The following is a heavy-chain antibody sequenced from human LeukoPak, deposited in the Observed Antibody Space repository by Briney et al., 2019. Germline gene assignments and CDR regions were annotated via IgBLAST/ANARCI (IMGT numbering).Heavy chain of an antibody. V-gene: IGHV3-11*01. Sequence: PGGSLRLSCAASGFTFSDYYMSWIRQAPGKGLEWVSYISSSGSTIYYADSVKGRFTISRDNAKNSLYLQINSLRAEDTAVYYCARVRGYDYVWGSYPYFDYWGQGTLVTVSS. D-gene: IGHD3-16*02. CDR3: ARVRGYDYVWGSYPYFDY. J-gene: IGHJ4*02. CDR1: GFTFSDYY. CDR2: ISSSGSTI.